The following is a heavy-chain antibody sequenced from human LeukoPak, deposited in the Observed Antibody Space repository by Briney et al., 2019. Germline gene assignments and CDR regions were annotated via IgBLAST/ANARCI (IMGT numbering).Heavy chain of an antibody. CDR1: GFTFSSYA. CDR3: AKDWALVVVAATPGGYFDY. V-gene: IGHV3-23*01. CDR2: ISGSGGST. D-gene: IGHD2-15*01. J-gene: IGHJ4*02. Sequence: PGGSLRLSCAASGFTFSSYAMSWVRQAPGKGLEWVSAISGSGGSTYYADSVKGRFTISRDNSKNTLYLQMNSLRAEDTAVYHCAKDWALVVVAATPGGYFDYWGQGTLVTVSS.